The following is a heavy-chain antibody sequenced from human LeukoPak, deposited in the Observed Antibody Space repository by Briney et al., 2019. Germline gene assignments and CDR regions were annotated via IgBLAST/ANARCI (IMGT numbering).Heavy chain of an antibody. Sequence: GGSLRLSCAASGFIISTTYIMWVRQAPGKGLEWVSAISGSGSSPYYADSVKGRFTISRDNSKNTLYLQMNSLRAEDTAVYYCAKWHSSGWYDPVWFDPWGQGTLVTVSS. V-gene: IGHV3-23*01. J-gene: IGHJ5*02. D-gene: IGHD6-19*01. CDR2: ISGSGSSP. CDR1: GFIISTTY. CDR3: AKWHSSGWYDPVWFDP.